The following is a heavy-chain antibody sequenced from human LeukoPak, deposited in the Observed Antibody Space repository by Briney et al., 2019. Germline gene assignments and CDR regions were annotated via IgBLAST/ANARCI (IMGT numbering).Heavy chain of an antibody. CDR3: ASTQQWLAFDY. D-gene: IGHD6-19*01. V-gene: IGHV4-59*01. Sequence: SETLSLTCTVSGGSTSSYYWSWIRQPPGKGLEWIGCFYHSGSTNYNPSLKSRVTTSVDTSKNQFSLRLSSVTAADTAVYYCASTQQWLAFDYWGQGILVTVSS. J-gene: IGHJ4*02. CDR1: GGSTSSYY. CDR2: FYHSGST.